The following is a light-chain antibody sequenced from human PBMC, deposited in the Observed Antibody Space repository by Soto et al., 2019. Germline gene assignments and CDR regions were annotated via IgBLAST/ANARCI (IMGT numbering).Light chain of an antibody. CDR1: SSNIGSTA. CDR2: SNN. J-gene: IGLJ2*01. V-gene: IGLV1-44*01. CDR3: ATWDYDLSGVV. Sequence: QSVLTQPPSASGTPGQRVSISCSGGSSNIGSTAVDWYYQDPGTAPKLLIYSNNERPSGVPDRFSGSKSGTSASLAISGLQSEDEGDYFCATWDYDLSGVVFGGGTKLTVL.